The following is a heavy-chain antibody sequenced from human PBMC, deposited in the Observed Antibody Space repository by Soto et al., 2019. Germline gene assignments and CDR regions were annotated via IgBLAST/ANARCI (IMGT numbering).Heavy chain of an antibody. Sequence: GGSLRLSCAASSFTFSSYGMHWVRQAPGKWLELVAVISYDGSNKYYADSVKGRFTTSRDNSKNTLYLQMNGLRAGDTALYYCENDVTSPPVAMYDSSGMDVWGQGTKGTVS. CDR2: ISYDGSNK. CDR3: ENDVTSPPVAMYDSSGMDV. J-gene: IGHJ6*02. V-gene: IGHV3-30*18. D-gene: IGHD3-3*01. CDR1: SFTFSSYG.